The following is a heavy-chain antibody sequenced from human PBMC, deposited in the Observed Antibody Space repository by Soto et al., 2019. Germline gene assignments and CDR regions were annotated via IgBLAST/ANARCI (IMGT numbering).Heavy chain of an antibody. J-gene: IGHJ4*02. V-gene: IGHV4-59*01. Sequence: QVQLQESGPGLVKPSETLSLTCTVSGGSISGSYWSWIRQTPGKVLEWVGYIHYSGSTNYNPSLKSRVPMSVDSAKNQFSLQLSSVTAADTAVYFCTKYRRTDAEGYSFDYWGQGALVTVSS. CDR1: GGSISGSY. CDR2: IHYSGST. D-gene: IGHD2-15*01. CDR3: TKYRRTDAEGYSFDY.